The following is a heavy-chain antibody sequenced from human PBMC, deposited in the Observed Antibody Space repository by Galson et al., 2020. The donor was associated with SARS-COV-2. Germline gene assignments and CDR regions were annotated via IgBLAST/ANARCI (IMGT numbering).Heavy chain of an antibody. D-gene: IGHD2-8*01. V-gene: IGHV1-46*01. Sequence: GESLKISFKASGYPFTSYYMHWVRQAPGQGLEWMGIINPSGGSTSYAQKFQGRVTMTRDTSTSTVYMELSSLRSEDTAVYYCARDRGEFVLMVYAIGGCDYWGQGTLVTVSS. CDR2: INPSGGST. J-gene: IGHJ4*02. CDR1: GYPFTSYY. CDR3: ARDRGEFVLMVYAIGGCDY.